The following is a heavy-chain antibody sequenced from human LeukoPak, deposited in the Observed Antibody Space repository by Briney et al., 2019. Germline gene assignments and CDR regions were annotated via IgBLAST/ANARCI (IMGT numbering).Heavy chain of an antibody. J-gene: IGHJ4*02. CDR3: ARDPINDSSGYYPPAFDY. V-gene: IGHV4-59*01. CDR2: IYYSGST. Sequence: SETLSLTCTVSGGSISSYYWSWIRQPPGKGLEWIGYIYYSGSTNYNPSLKSRVTISVDTSKNQFSLKLSSVTAADTAVYYCARDPINDSSGYYPPAFDYWGQGTLVTVSS. CDR1: GGSISSYY. D-gene: IGHD3-22*01.